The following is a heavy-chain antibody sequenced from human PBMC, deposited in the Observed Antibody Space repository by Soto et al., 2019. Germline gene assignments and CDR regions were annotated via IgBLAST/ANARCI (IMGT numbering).Heavy chain of an antibody. CDR2: ISSSGSTI. CDR3: ARGGGIGGFDY. CDR1: GFTFSDYC. D-gene: IGHD3-10*01. V-gene: IGHV3-11*01. Sequence: GGSLRLSCAASGFTFSDYCMSWIRQAPGKGLEWVSYISSSGSTIYYADSVKGRFTISRDNAKNSLYLQMNSLKAEDTEVDCGARGGGIGGFDYWGQGTLVTVSS. J-gene: IGHJ4*02.